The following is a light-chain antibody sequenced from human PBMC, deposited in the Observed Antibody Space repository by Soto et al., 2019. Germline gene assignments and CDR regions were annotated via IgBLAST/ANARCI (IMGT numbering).Light chain of an antibody. J-gene: IGLJ2*01. Sequence: QSALTQPASVSGSPGQSITISCTGTSSDIGGYNYVSWYQQHPGKAPKLMIYEVVNRPSGLSYRFSGSKSGNTASLTISGPQAEDEADYYCSSYTSSSTVVFGGGTKLTVL. V-gene: IGLV2-14*01. CDR1: SSDIGGYNY. CDR2: EVV. CDR3: SSYTSSSTVV.